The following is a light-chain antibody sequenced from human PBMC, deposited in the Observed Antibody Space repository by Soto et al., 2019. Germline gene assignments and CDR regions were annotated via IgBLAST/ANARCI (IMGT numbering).Light chain of an antibody. CDR2: GAS. CDR3: QQSGSSPLT. Sequence: EIVLTQSPGTLSLSPGERATLSCRASQSVSSTFLAWYQHKPGQAPRLLIYGASTRATGISDRFSGSGSGTDFTLTISRLEPEDFAVYHCQQSGSSPLTFGGGTKVEI. CDR1: QSVSSTF. V-gene: IGKV3-20*01. J-gene: IGKJ4*01.